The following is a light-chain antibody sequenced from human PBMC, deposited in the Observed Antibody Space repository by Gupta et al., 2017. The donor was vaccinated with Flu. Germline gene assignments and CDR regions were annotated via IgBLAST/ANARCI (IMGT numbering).Light chain of an antibody. CDR1: SSDVGRYNY. Sequence: SITISCTGSSSDVGRYNYVSWYQQQPGKAPKFLIYGVSARPSGVSNRFSGSKSGNTASLTISGLQAEDEAVYHCSSYTDSSTWVFGGGTQLTVL. CDR3: SSYTDSSTWV. V-gene: IGLV2-14*01. J-gene: IGLJ3*02. CDR2: GVS.